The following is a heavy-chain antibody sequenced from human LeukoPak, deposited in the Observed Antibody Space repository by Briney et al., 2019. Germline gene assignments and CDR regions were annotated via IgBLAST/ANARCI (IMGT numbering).Heavy chain of an antibody. V-gene: IGHV5-51*01. CDR1: GYSFTNYC. J-gene: IGHJ3*02. Sequence: GESLMISCKGSGYSFTNYCIGWLRHLPGKGLEWLGIIYHGDSDTTYSPSFQDHVTISANRSICTAYLQWSRLNASDTAMYDCARQPAILGDAFDIWGQGTMVTVSS. CDR3: ARQPAILGDAFDI. D-gene: IGHD3-3*01. CDR2: IYHGDSDT.